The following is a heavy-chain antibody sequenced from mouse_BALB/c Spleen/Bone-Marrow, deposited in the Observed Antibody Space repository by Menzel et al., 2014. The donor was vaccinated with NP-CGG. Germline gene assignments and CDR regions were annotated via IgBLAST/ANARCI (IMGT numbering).Heavy chain of an antibody. V-gene: IGHV1S56*01. J-gene: IGHJ2*01. CDR2: IYPGNVNT. CDR1: GYTFTSYY. D-gene: IGHD4-1*01. Sequence: QVQLKQSGPELVKPGASVRISCKAAGYTFTSYYIHWVKQRPGPGLEWIGWIYPGNVNTKYNEKFKGKATLTADKSSSTAYFLLSSLTSEDSAVYFCAREANWNFDYWGQGTTLTVSS. CDR3: AREANWNFDY.